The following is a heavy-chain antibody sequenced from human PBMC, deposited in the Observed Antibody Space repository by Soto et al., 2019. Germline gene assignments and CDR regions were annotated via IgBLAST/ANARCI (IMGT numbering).Heavy chain of an antibody. V-gene: IGHV4-39*01. CDR3: ATQIAGSGNWAFDI. J-gene: IGHJ3*02. D-gene: IGHD6-19*01. CDR2: IYYSGRT. CDR1: GGSIISRRSYY. Sequence: QLQLQESGPGLVKPSETLSLTCTVSGGSIISRRSYYWGWIRQPPGKGLEWIGSIYYSGRTYYNPSLKSRVTISVDTSEDQFFLKLNTVAAADTAVYYCATQIAGSGNWAFDIWGQGTMVTVSS.